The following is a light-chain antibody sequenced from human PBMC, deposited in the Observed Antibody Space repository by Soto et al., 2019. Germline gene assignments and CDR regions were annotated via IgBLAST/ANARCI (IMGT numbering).Light chain of an antibody. J-gene: IGKJ5*01. V-gene: IGKV1-39*01. Sequence: IQMTQSPSSLSASVGDRVTITCRASQSLSSYLNWYQQKPGKAPNLLIYAASSLQSGVPSRFSASGSGTDFTLTISSLQPEDFATYYCQQSYSAPITFGQGTRLEI. CDR1: QSLSSY. CDR2: AAS. CDR3: QQSYSAPIT.